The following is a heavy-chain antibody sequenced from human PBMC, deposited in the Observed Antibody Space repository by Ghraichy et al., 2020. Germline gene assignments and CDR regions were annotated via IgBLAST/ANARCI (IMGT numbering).Heavy chain of an antibody. CDR2: ISSSSSYI. CDR3: AREDDELVDY. V-gene: IGHV3-21*01. D-gene: IGHD2-15*01. Sequence: GESLNISCAASGFTFSSYSMNWVRQAPGKGLEWVSSISSSSSYIYYADSVKGRFTISRDNAKNSLYLQMNSLRAEDTAVYYCAREDDELVDYWGQGTLVTVSS. CDR1: GFTFSSYS. J-gene: IGHJ4*02.